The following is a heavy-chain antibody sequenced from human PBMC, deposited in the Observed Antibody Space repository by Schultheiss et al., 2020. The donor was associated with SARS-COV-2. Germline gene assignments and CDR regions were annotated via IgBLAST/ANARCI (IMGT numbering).Heavy chain of an antibody. CDR3: AREATYDSSGYYHDY. CDR2: IYYSGST. Sequence: SETLSLTCTVSGGSVTRGDYYWSWIRQPPGKGLEWIGYIYYSGSTYYNPSLKSRVTISVDKSKNQFSLKLSSVTAADTAVYYCAREATYDSSGYYHDYWGQGTLVTVSS. J-gene: IGHJ4*02. D-gene: IGHD3-22*01. CDR1: GGSVTRGDYY. V-gene: IGHV4-61*08.